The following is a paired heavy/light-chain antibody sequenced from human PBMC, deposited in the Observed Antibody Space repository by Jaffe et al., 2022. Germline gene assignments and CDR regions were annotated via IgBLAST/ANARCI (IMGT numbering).Light chain of an antibody. CDR2: WAS. CDR3: QQYYDTPYT. V-gene: IGKV4-1*01. Sequence: DIVMTQSPDSLAVSLGERATINCKSSQSVLYSSNNENFLAWYQHKPGQPPKLLIYWASTRESGVPDRFSGSGSGTDFTLTISSLQAEDVAVYYCQQYYDTPYTFGQGTKLEIK. J-gene: IGKJ2*01. CDR1: QSVLYSSNNENF.
Heavy chain of an antibody. J-gene: IGHJ4*02. CDR3: ARSGARVYFDY. D-gene: IGHD7-27*01. CDR2: IYYSGIT. CDR1: GGSIGTYY. Sequence: QVQLQESGPGLMKPSETLSLTCTVSGGSIGTYYWSWIRQPPGKGLEWIGYIYYSGITNYNPSLKSRVTISVDTSKKEFSLKLSSVTAADTAVYYCARSGARVYFDYWGQGTPVTVSS. V-gene: IGHV4-59*01.